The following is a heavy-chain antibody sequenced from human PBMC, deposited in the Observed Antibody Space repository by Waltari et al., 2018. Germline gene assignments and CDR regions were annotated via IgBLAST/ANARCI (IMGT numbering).Heavy chain of an antibody. CDR1: GFTFSSYE. CDR2: ISSSGSTI. D-gene: IGHD3-16*01. V-gene: IGHV3-48*03. J-gene: IGHJ6*02. Sequence: EVQLVESGGGLVQPGGSLRLSCAASGFTFSSYEMTWVRQAPGKGLEWVSYISSSGSTIYYADSVKGRVTISRDNAKNSLYLQMNSLRAEDTAVYYGARKPGLKGMDVWGQGTTVTVSS. CDR3: ARKPGLKGMDV.